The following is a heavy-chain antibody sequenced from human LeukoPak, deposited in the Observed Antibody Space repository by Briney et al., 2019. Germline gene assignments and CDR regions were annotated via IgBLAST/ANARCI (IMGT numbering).Heavy chain of an antibody. J-gene: IGHJ4*02. Sequence: SETLSLTCTVSGGSISSSSYHWGWIRQPPEKGLEWIGSIYYSGSTYYNPSLKSRVTISVDTSKNQFSLTLRSVTAADTAVYFCARPDYHSSASYYGPFDYWGQGSLVTVSS. D-gene: IGHD3-22*01. CDR1: GGSISSSSYH. CDR2: IYYSGST. V-gene: IGHV4-39*01. CDR3: ARPDYHSSASYYGPFDY.